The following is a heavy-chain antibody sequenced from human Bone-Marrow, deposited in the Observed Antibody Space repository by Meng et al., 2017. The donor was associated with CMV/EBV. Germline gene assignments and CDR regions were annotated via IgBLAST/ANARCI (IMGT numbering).Heavy chain of an antibody. Sequence: GGSLRLSCAVYGGSFSGYYWSWIRQPPGKGLEWVANIKQDGSEKYYVDSMKGRFTISRDNAKNSLYLQMNSLRAEDTAVYYCARDGSSDAFDIWGQGTRVTVSS. CDR3: ARDGSSDAFDI. CDR1: GGSFSGYY. D-gene: IGHD6-19*01. J-gene: IGHJ3*02. V-gene: IGHV3-7*01. CDR2: IKQDGSEK.